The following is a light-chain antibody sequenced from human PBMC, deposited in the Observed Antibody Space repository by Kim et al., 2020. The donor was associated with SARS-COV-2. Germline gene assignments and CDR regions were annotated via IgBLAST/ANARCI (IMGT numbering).Light chain of an antibody. CDR3: QQYSSSPAT. J-gene: IGKJ1*01. Sequence: SPGQRATHSCRASQSGSSNYLAWYQQKPGQAPRLLIYGASSRATGIPDRFSGSGSGTDFTLTITRLEPEDFAVYYCQQYSSSPATFGQGTKVDIK. CDR1: QSGSSNY. CDR2: GAS. V-gene: IGKV3-20*01.